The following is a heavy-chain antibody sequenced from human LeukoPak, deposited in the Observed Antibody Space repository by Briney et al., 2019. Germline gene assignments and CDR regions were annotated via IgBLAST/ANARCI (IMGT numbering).Heavy chain of an antibody. J-gene: IGHJ6*02. Sequence: GESLKISCKGFGYSFTSFWVAWVRQMPGKGLEWMGIIYPGDSETRYSPSFQGQVTISADKSSSTAFLRWSSLKAPDTAMYYCARQKHYYYAMDVWGQGTTVTVSS. CDR3: ARQKHYYYAMDV. CDR2: IYPGDSET. CDR1: GYSFTSFW. V-gene: IGHV5-51*01.